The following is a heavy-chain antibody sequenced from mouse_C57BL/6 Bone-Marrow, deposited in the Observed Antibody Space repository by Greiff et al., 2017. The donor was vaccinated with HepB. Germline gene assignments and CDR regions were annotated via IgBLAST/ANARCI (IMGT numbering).Heavy chain of an antibody. CDR2: IQPNSGST. J-gene: IGHJ3*01. D-gene: IGHD1-1*01. Sequence: QVQLQQPGAELVKPGASVKLSCKASGYTFTSYWMHWVKQRPGQGLEWIGMIQPNSGSTNYNEKFKSKATLTVDKSSSTAYMQLSSLTSEDSAVYYCARPSYYYGSSPFAYWGQGTLVTVSA. CDR3: ARPSYYYGSSPFAY. CDR1: GYTFTSYW. V-gene: IGHV1-64*01.